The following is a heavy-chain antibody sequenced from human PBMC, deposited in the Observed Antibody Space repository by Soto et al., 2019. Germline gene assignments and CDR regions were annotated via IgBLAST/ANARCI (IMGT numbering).Heavy chain of an antibody. CDR1: GFTFSSYG. CDR2: ISYDGSNN. J-gene: IGHJ4*02. D-gene: IGHD6-13*01. Sequence: GGSLRLSCAASGFTFSSYGMHWVRQAPGKGLEWVAVISYDGSNNYYADSVKGRFTISRDNSKNTLYLQMNSLRAEDTAVYYCAKVGGLAAAARHSLGYWGQGTLVTVSS. V-gene: IGHV3-30*18. CDR3: AKVGGLAAAARHSLGY.